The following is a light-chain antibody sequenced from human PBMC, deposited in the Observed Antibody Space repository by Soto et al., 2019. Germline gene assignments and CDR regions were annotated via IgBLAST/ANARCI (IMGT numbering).Light chain of an antibody. Sequence: EIVLTQSPATLSVSPGERAALSCRASQSVSSNLAWYQQKPGQPPRLLIFGASTRATGIPARFSGSGSEAEFTLTISSLQSEDFAVYYCQQYNNWYTFGQGTKLEIK. CDR3: QQYNNWYT. CDR2: GAS. V-gene: IGKV3D-15*01. CDR1: QSVSSN. J-gene: IGKJ2*01.